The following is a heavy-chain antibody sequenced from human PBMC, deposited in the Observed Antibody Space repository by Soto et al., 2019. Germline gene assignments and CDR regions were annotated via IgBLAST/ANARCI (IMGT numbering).Heavy chain of an antibody. Sequence: ASVKVSCKASGYKFSDFGITWVRQAPGQGLEWMGWISGKKGNTNYAQKLQGRVTMTTDTSTSTAYMELRSLRSDDTAVYFCARDLDGSGSYYTKYWGQGTLVTV. CDR1: GYKFSDFG. CDR2: ISGKKGNT. D-gene: IGHD3-10*01. V-gene: IGHV1-18*04. CDR3: ARDLDGSGSYYTKY. J-gene: IGHJ4*02.